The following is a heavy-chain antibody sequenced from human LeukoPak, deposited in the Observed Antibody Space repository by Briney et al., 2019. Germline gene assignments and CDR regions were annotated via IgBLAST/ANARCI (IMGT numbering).Heavy chain of an antibody. J-gene: IGHJ4*02. D-gene: IGHD2-2*01. CDR1: GFTLSSYA. CDR2: VDGGGGGT. CDR3: AKKNLGYCSSASCYSDY. Sequence: GGSLRLSCAASGFTLSSYAMTWVRQAPGRGLEWVSSVDGGGGGTYYADSVKGRFTISRDISKNTLYLQMNSLRAEDTAVYYCAKKNLGYCSSASCYSDYWGQGTLVTVSS. V-gene: IGHV3-23*01.